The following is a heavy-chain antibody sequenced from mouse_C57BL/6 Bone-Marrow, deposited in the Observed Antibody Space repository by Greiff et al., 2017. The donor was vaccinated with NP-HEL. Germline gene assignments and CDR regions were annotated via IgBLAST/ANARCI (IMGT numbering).Heavy chain of an antibody. V-gene: IGHV5-9-1*02. CDR1: GFTFSSYA. J-gene: IGHJ3*01. Sequence: EVKLMESGEGLVKPGGSLKLSCAASGFTFSSYAMSWVRQTPEKRLEWVAYISSGGDYIYYADTVKGRFTISRDNARNTLYLQMSSLKSEDTAMYYCTRAPFYYSNYPAGFAYWGQGTLVTVSA. CDR2: ISSGGDYI. D-gene: IGHD2-5*01. CDR3: TRAPFYYSNYPAGFAY.